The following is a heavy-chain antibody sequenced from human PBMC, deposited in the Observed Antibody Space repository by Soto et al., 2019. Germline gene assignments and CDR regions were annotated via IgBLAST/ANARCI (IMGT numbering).Heavy chain of an antibody. J-gene: IGHJ4*02. Sequence: EVQLVESWGTLVQPGRSLRLSCAASGFTFDDYAMHWVRQAPGKGPEWVSCISWDTASIGYADSVKGRFTISRDNAKKSLYLEMNSLRPEDTAVYFCGKDLTPMVRMCDYLGQGTLVTVSS. CDR2: ISWDTASI. CDR3: GKDLTPMVRMCDY. CDR1: GFTFDDYA. V-gene: IGHV3-9*01. D-gene: IGHD5-18*01.